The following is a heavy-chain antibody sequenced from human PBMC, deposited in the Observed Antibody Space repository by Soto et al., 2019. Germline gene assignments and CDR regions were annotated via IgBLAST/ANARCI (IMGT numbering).Heavy chain of an antibody. CDR1: GGSISSYY. CDR3: ARSSEYSSSWDN. J-gene: IGHJ4*02. V-gene: IGHV4-59*01. D-gene: IGHD6-13*01. CDR2: IYYSGST. Sequence: SETLSLTCTVSGGSISSYYWSWIRQPPGKGLEWIGYIYYSGSTNYNPSLKSRVTISVDTSKNQFSLKLSSVTAADTAVYYCARSSEYSSSWDNWGQGTLVTVSS.